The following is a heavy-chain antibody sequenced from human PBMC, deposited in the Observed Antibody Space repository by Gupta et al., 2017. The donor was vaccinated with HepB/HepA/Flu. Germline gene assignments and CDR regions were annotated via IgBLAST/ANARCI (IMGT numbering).Heavy chain of an antibody. D-gene: IGHD1-26*01. V-gene: IGHV3-23*01. CDR3: AKDRGWELLLSDY. CDR1: GFTFSSYA. CDR2: ISGSGGST. Sequence: EVQLLESGGGLVQPGGSLRLSCAASGFTFSSYAMCWVRQAPGKGLEGVSAISGSGGSTYYADSVKGRFTISRDNSKNTLYLQMNSLRAEDTAVYYCAKDRGWELLLSDYWGQGTLVTVSS. J-gene: IGHJ4*02.